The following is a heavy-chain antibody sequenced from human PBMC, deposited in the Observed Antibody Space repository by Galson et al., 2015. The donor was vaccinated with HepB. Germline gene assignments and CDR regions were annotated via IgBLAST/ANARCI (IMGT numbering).Heavy chain of an antibody. Sequence: SETLSLTCTVSGYSISSGYYWGWIRQSPGKGLEWIGSIYPSGSTYYNPSLKSRVTISIDTSKNQFSLKLSSVTAADTAVYYCARSNYYDSSGFYWYFDLWGRGTLVTVSS. CDR3: ARSNYYDSSGFYWYFDL. CDR2: IYPSGST. V-gene: IGHV4-38-2*02. D-gene: IGHD3-22*01. J-gene: IGHJ2*01. CDR1: GYSISSGYY.